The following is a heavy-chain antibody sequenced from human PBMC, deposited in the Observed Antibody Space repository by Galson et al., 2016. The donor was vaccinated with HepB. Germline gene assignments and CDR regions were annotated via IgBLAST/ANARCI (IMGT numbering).Heavy chain of an antibody. Sequence: SVKVSCKASGYTFINYYMHWVRQAPGQGLEWMGIGNPKTGSTSYAQKFQDRVTVTRDTSTSTVYMELSSLRSEDTAVYYCARDRGSNSWKGYGMDVWGQGTMVTVSS. CDR3: ARDRGSNSWKGYGMDV. CDR1: GYTFINYY. V-gene: IGHV1-46*01. CDR2: GNPKTGST. J-gene: IGHJ6*02. D-gene: IGHD3-3*01.